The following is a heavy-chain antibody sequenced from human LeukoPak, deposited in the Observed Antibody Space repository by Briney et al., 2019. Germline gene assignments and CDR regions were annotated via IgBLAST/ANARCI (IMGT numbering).Heavy chain of an antibody. J-gene: IGHJ3*02. Sequence: ASVKVSCKASGYTFTSYDINWVRQATGQGLEWMGWMNPNSGNTGYAQKFQGRVTMTRNTSISTAYMELRSLRSDDTAVYYCARDTGYSSGWYRADDAFDIWGQGTMVTVSP. D-gene: IGHD6-19*01. CDR1: GYTFTSYD. CDR2: MNPNSGNT. CDR3: ARDTGYSSGWYRADDAFDI. V-gene: IGHV1-8*01.